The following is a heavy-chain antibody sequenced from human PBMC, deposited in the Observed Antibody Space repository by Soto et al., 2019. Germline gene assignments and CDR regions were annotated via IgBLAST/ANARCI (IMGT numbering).Heavy chain of an antibody. CDR1: GFTFSSYV. CDR2: ISGSGGST. J-gene: IGHJ4*02. V-gene: IGHV3-23*01. D-gene: IGHD6-19*01. CDR3: AKVYSSGRTGRFDY. Sequence: PGGSLRLSCAASGFTFSSYVMSWVRQAPGKGLEWVSAISGSGGSTYYADSVKGRLTISRDNSKNTLYLQMNSLRAEDTAVYYCAKVYSSGRTGRFDYWGQGTLVTVSS.